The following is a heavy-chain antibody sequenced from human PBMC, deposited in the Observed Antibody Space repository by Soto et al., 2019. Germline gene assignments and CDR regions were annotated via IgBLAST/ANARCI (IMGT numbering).Heavy chain of an antibody. V-gene: IGHV3-30*18. CDR3: AKDGVATTFDY. J-gene: IGHJ4*02. CDR2: ITYDGSNK. CDR1: GFTFSSYG. Sequence: PGGSLRLSCAASGFTFSSYGMHWVRQAPGKGLEGVAVITYDGSNKYYADSVKGRFTISRDNSKNKLYLQMNSLRSEDTAVYYCAKDGVATTFDYWGQGTLVTVSS. D-gene: IGHD5-12*01.